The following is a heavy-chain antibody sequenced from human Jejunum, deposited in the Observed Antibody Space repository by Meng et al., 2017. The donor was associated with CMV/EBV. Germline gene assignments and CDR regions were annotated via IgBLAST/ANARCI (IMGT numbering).Heavy chain of an antibody. Sequence: QVHMQVPGPGLVKPSQTLSRTCSLSGDSIASGDYYWSWIRQPPGKGLEWIGYIHDTASTYYNPSLKSRVDISLGTSRNHFSLTLSSVTAEDTAVYFCARGSIFVSFDSWGQGTLVTVSS. J-gene: IGHJ4*02. CDR1: GDSIASGDYY. V-gene: IGHV4-30-4*08. D-gene: IGHD3-3*01. CDR2: IHDTAST. CDR3: ARGSIFVSFDS.